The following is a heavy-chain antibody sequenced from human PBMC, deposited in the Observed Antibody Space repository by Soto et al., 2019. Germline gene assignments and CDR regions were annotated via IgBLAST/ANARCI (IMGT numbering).Heavy chain of an antibody. D-gene: IGHD6-13*01. V-gene: IGHV3-23*01. CDR2: ISGSGDST. J-gene: IGHJ6*02. CDR1: GFTFSSYA. Sequence: GGSLRLSCAASGFTFSSYAMILVRQAPGKGLEWVSVISGSGDSTYYADSVRGRFTISRDNSKNTLYLQMNSLRAEDTAVYYCAKDRDGAAAGPTKFYGMDVWGQGTTVTVSS. CDR3: AKDRDGAAAGPTKFYGMDV.